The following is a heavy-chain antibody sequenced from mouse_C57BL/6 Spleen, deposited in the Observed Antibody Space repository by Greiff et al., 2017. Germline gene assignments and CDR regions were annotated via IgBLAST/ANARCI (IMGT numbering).Heavy chain of an antibody. CDR2: IYPSDSET. D-gene: IGHD3-3*01. CDR3: ARRAGLFDY. V-gene: IGHV1-61*01. CDR1: GYTFTSYW. J-gene: IGHJ2*01. Sequence: QVQLKEPGAELVRPGSSVKLSCKASGYTFTSYWMDWVKQRPGQGLEWIGNIYPSDSETHYNQKFKDKATLTVDKSSSTAYMQLSSLTSEDSAVYYCARRAGLFDYWGQGTTLTVSS.